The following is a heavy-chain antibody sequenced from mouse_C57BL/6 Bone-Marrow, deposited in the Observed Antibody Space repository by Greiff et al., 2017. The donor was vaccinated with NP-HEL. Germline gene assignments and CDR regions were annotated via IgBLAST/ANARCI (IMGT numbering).Heavy chain of an antibody. J-gene: IGHJ2*01. CDR2: IDPANGNT. D-gene: IGHD2-1*01. Sequence: EVQRVESVAELVRPGASVKLSCTASGFNIKNTYMHWVKQRPEQGLEWIGRIDPANGNTKYAPKFQGKATITADTSSNTAYLQLSSLTSEDTAIYYCAVIYYGNYADFDYWGQGTTLTVSS. V-gene: IGHV14-3*01. CDR3: AVIYYGNYADFDY. CDR1: GFNIKNTY.